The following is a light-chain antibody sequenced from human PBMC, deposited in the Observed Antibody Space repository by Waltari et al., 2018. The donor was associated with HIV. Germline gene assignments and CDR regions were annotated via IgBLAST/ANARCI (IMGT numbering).Light chain of an antibody. CDR3: QQYNDWPRGP. V-gene: IGKV3-15*01. Sequence: EIVLTQSQATLSVSPGERATLSCRASQSVSSNLAWYQQKPGQAPRLRIYRASTRTTGIPARFSGSGSGTEFTLTISSLQSEDFAVYYCQQYNDWPRGPFGQGTRLEIK. J-gene: IGKJ2*01. CDR2: RAS. CDR1: QSVSSN.